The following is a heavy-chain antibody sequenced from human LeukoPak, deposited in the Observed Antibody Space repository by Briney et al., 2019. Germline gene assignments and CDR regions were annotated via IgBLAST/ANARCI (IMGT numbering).Heavy chain of an antibody. D-gene: IGHD3-3*01. CDR2: IKSKTDGGTT. CDR1: GFTFSNAW. V-gene: IGHV3-15*01. Sequence: PGGSLRLSCAASGFTFSNAWMSWVRQAPGKGLEWVGRIKSKTDGGTTDYAAPVKGRFTISRDDSKNTLYLRMNSLKTEDTAVYYCTTVVEFFWSGYYPDDYWGQGTLVTVSS. J-gene: IGHJ4*02. CDR3: TTVVEFFWSGYYPDDY.